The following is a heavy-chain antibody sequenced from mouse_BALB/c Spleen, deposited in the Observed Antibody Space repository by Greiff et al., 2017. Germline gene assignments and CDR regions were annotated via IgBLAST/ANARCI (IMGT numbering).Heavy chain of an antibody. CDR3: ARGNSYVFDY. D-gene: IGHD1-1*01. Sequence: VKLQESGAELVRPGVSVKISCKGSGYTFTDYAMHWVKQSHAKSLEWIGVISTYYGDASYNQKFKGKATMTVDKSSSTAYMELARLTSEDSAIYYCARGNSYVFDYWGQGTTLTVSS. CDR1: GYTFTDYA. V-gene: IGHV1S137*01. CDR2: ISTYYGDA. J-gene: IGHJ2*01.